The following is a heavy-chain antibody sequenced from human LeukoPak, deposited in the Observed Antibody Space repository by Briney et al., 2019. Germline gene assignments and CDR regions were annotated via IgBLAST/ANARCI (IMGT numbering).Heavy chain of an antibody. D-gene: IGHD3-3*01. CDR3: ARHQGGFLEWYYFDY. Sequence: PSETLSLTCAVYGGSFSGYYWGWLRQPPGKGLEWVGSIYYSGSTYYNPSLKSRVTISVDTSKNQFSLKLSSVTAADTAVYYCARHQGGFLEWYYFDYWGQGTLVTVSS. CDR2: IYYSGST. J-gene: IGHJ4*02. CDR1: GGSFSGYY. V-gene: IGHV4-39*01.